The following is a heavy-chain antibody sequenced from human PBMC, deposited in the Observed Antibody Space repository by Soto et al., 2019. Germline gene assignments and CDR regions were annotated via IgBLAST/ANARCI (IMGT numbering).Heavy chain of an antibody. Sequence: ASVKVSCKASGYTFTGYYMHWVRQAPGQGLEWMGWINPNSGGTNYAQKFQGWVTMTRDTSISTAYMELSRLRSDDTAVYYCARPELAGPIQPLDYWGQGTLVTVSS. CDR1: GYTFTGYY. V-gene: IGHV1-2*04. D-gene: IGHD6-19*01. CDR2: INPNSGGT. J-gene: IGHJ4*02. CDR3: ARPELAGPIQPLDY.